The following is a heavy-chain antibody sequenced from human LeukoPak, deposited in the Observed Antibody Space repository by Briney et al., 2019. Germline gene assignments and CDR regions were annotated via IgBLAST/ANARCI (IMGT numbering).Heavy chain of an antibody. CDR3: AKARQVGATYDAFDI. V-gene: IGHV3-9*02. CDR1: GFTSDDYA. D-gene: IGHD1-26*01. J-gene: IGHJ3*02. Sequence: GGSLRLSCAASGFTSDDYAMHWVRQAPGKGLEWVSGISWNSGSIGYADSVKGRFTISRDNAKNSLYLQMNSLRAEDMALYYCAKARQVGATYDAFDIWGQGTMVTVSS. CDR2: ISWNSGSI.